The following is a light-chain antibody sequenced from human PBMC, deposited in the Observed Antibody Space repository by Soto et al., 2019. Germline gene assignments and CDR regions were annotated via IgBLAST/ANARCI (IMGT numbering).Light chain of an antibody. CDR1: QSLVHSDGNTY. CDR3: MQGTHWPWT. Sequence: DVEMTQSPLSLPVSLGQPASTSCRSSQSLVHSDGNTYLNWFQQRPGQSPRRLISRASNRDSGVPDRFSGVGSGTDFTLKISRVETEDVAVYYCMQGTHWPWTLGQGTK. J-gene: IGKJ1*01. V-gene: IGKV2-30*02. CDR2: RAS.